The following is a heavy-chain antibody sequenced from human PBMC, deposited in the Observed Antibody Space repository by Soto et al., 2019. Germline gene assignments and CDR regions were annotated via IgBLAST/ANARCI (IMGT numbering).Heavy chain of an antibody. CDR1: GFTFNNYA. CDR3: AKTPFPLGNRPYFDF. Sequence: GGSLRLSCAASGFTFNNYAMSWVRQAPGKGLEWVSTISASGGATYYADSVKGRYTISRDNSQNTLYLQVNSLRAEDTAVYYSAKTPFPLGNRPYFDFWGQGTLVTVSS. V-gene: IGHV3-23*01. J-gene: IGHJ4*02. CDR2: ISASGGAT. D-gene: IGHD2-15*01.